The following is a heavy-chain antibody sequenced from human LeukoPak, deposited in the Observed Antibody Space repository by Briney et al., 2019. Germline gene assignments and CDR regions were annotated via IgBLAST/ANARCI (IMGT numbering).Heavy chain of an antibody. V-gene: IGHV3-7*01. D-gene: IGHD6-19*01. CDR3: VKGWMPIS. J-gene: IGHJ5*02. Sequence: GVSLRLSCAASGFTFGDSWMSWVRRAPGKLLEWVAHINQDGTEKSYVDSVEGRFTISRDNANNSLYLRMTGLRGGDTAVYYCVKGWMPISWGQGILVTVSS. CDR1: GFTFGDSW. CDR2: INQDGTEK.